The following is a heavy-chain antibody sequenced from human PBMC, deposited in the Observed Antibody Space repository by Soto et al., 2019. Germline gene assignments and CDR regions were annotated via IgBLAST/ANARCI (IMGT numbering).Heavy chain of an antibody. J-gene: IGHJ4*02. Sequence: QVQLVQSGAEVKKPGASVKVSCKASGYSFTSYGISWVRQAPGQGLEWMGWISAYTGNTNYAQKLQGRVTMTTDTSTSTSYMELRTLRSDDTAVYYWTRDTYSSVLYSDFWGQGTLVTVSA. CDR2: ISAYTGNT. CDR3: TRDTYSSVLYSDF. V-gene: IGHV1-18*01. D-gene: IGHD6-19*01. CDR1: GYSFTSYG.